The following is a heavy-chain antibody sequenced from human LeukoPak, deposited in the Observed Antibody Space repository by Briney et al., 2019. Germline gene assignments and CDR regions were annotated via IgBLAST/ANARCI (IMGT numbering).Heavy chain of an antibody. CDR1: GFTFGSYA. J-gene: IGHJ3*01. V-gene: IGHV3-23*01. CDR2: IGASGADT. D-gene: IGHD3-22*01. Sequence: GGSLRLSCEASGFTFGSYAMTWVRQAPGKGLDWVSVIGASGADTYYADSVKGRFTISRDNAKNTLYLHMSSLRAEDTAVYFCARRPRDSSGYLGAFHAWGQGTTVTVSS. CDR3: ARRPRDSSGYLGAFHA.